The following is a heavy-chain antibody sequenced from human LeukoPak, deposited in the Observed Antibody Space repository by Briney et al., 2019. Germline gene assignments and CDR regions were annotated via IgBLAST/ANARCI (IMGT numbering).Heavy chain of an antibody. D-gene: IGHD3-3*01. CDR3: ARGGFLVQNHFDP. Sequence: PSETLPLTCTVSGGSISSGSYYWCWIRQPAGKGLEWIGRIHRSGSTAYNPSVKSRVTITVDTSKNQFSLKLNSGTAADTAVYYCARGGFLVQNHFDPWGQGTLVTASS. CDR2: IHRSGST. J-gene: IGHJ5*02. V-gene: IGHV4-61*02. CDR1: GGSISSGSYY.